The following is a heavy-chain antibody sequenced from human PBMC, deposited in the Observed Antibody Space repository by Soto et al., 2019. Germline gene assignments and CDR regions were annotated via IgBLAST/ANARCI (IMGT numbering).Heavy chain of an antibody. D-gene: IGHD3-22*01. CDR1: GGTFSSYA. J-gene: IGHJ6*02. Sequence: SVKVSCKASGGTFSSYAISWVRQAPGQGLEWMGGIIPIFGTANYAQKFQGRVTITADKSTSTAYMELSSLRSEDTAVYYCARTSNYYDSSGYYYYYYYGMDVWGQGTTVIVSS. V-gene: IGHV1-69*06. CDR3: ARTSNYYDSSGYYYYYYYGMDV. CDR2: IIPIFGTA.